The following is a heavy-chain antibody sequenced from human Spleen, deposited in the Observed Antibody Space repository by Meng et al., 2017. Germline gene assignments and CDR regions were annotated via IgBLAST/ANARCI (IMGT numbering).Heavy chain of an antibody. CDR3: ARDRIKYSSGWYNYYYYGMDV. V-gene: IGHV3-30*04. CDR2: ISYDGSNK. Sequence: GGSLRLSCAASGFTFSSYAMHWVRQAPGKGLEWVAVISYDGSNKYYADSVKGRFTISRDNSKNTLYLQMNSLRAEDTAVYYCARDRIKYSSGWYNYYYYGMDVWGQGTTVTVS. J-gene: IGHJ6*02. CDR1: GFTFSSYA. D-gene: IGHD6-19*01.